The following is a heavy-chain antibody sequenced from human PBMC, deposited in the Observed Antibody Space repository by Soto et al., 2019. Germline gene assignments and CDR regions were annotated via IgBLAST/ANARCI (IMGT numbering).Heavy chain of an antibody. Sequence: PSETVSLTCTVSGGSISSYYWSWIRQPPGKGLEWIGYIYYSGSTNYNPSLKSRVTISVDTSKNQFSLKLSSVTAADTAVYYCARGGFRYYFDYWGQGTLVTVSS. CDR3: ARGGFRYYFDY. J-gene: IGHJ4*02. CDR1: GGSISSYY. D-gene: IGHD2-21*01. CDR2: IYYSGST. V-gene: IGHV4-59*01.